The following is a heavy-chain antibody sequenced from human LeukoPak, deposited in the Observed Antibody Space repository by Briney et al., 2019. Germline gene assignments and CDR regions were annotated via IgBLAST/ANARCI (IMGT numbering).Heavy chain of an antibody. CDR1: GGSISSYY. V-gene: IGHV4-59*12. CDR2: IYYSGHT. CDR3: ARLPRGGGYGFDY. Sequence: SETLSLTCTVSGGSISSYYWSWIRQPPGKGLEWIGYIYYSGHTNYNPSLKSQVTISIDTSKNQFSLRLSSVTAADTAVYYCARLPRGGGYGFDYWGQGTLVTVSS. D-gene: IGHD3-16*01. J-gene: IGHJ4*02.